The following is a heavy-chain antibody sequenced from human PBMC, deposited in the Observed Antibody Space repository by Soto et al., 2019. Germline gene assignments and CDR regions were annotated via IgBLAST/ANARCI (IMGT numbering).Heavy chain of an antibody. Sequence: GGSLRLSCTASGFTFGDYAMSWFRQAPGKGLEWVGFIRSKAYGGTTEYAASVKGRLTISRDDSKSIAYLQMNSLKTEDTAVYYCTRDPLLWFGTSGPDYWGQGTLVTVSS. CDR1: GFTFGDYA. CDR3: TRDPLLWFGTSGPDY. D-gene: IGHD3-10*01. V-gene: IGHV3-49*03. J-gene: IGHJ4*02. CDR2: IRSKAYGGTT.